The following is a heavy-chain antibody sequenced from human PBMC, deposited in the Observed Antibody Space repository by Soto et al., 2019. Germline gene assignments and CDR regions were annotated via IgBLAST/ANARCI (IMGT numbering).Heavy chain of an antibody. CDR2: INPNNGVT. CDR3: AAAAIPVAGRHPDF. V-gene: IGHV1-2*02. Sequence: QVQLVQSGAEVKRPGASVKVSCKASGYMFTGFYLHWVRQAPGQGLEWMGWINPNNGVTTYAKNFQGRVTMTRDSYISTAYMELSSLRSDDTAGYFCAAAAIPVAGRHPDFWGQGTVGTVS. J-gene: IGHJ4*02. D-gene: IGHD6-19*01. CDR1: GYMFTGFY.